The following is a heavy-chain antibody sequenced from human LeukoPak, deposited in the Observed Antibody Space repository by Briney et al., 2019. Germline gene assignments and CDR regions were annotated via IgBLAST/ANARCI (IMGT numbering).Heavy chain of an antibody. D-gene: IGHD3-3*01. V-gene: IGHV3-48*01. CDR3: ARDGITIFGVVST. CDR1: GFTFSTYS. Sequence: GGSLRLSCAASGFTFSTYSMNWVRQAPGKGLEWVSYISSSSSTIYYADSVKGRFTIPRDNAKNSLYLQMNSLRAEDTAVYYCARDGITIFGVVSTWGQGTLVTVSS. J-gene: IGHJ5*02. CDR2: ISSSSSTI.